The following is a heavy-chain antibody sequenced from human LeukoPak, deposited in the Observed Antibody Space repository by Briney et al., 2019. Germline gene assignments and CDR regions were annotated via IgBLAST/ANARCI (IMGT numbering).Heavy chain of an antibody. V-gene: IGHV3-66*02. D-gene: IGHD6-13*01. CDR2: TYSGGST. Sequence: PGGSLRLSCVASGFTVSDHYMSWVRQTPGKGLEWVSITYSGGSTYCADSVKGRFTISRDNSKNTLFLQMNSLRGEDTAVYYCARGSSWPMFDIWGQGTMVTVSS. CDR3: ARGSSWPMFDI. CDR1: GFTVSDHY. J-gene: IGHJ3*02.